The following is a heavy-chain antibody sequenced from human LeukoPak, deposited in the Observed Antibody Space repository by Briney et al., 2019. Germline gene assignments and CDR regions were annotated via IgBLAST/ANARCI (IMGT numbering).Heavy chain of an antibody. J-gene: IGHJ6*02. V-gene: IGHV3-23*01. D-gene: IGHD6-13*01. CDR1: GFTFSSYA. CDR3: AKDRGANSRSSWYVTSRDYCYYYGMDV. CDR2: ISGSGGST. Sequence: PGGSLRLSCAASGFTFSSYAMSWVRQAPGKGLEWVSAISGSGGSTYYADSVKGRFTISRDNSKNTLYLQMNSLRAEDTAVYYCAKDRGANSRSSWYVTSRDYCYYYGMDVWGQGTTVTVSS.